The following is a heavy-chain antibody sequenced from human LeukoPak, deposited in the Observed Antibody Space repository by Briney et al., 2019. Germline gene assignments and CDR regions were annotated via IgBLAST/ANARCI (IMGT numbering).Heavy chain of an antibody. J-gene: IGHJ3*02. Sequence: ETLSLTCTVSGGSISSGNYYWSWIRQPAGKGLEWVANIKQDGSEKYYVDSVKGRFTISRDNAKKSLYLQMNSLRAEDTAVYYCARDSGQWLVFRDAFDIWGQGTMVTVSS. D-gene: IGHD6-19*01. V-gene: IGHV3-7*01. CDR3: ARDSGQWLVFRDAFDI. CDR2: IKQDGSEK. CDR1: GGSISSGNYY.